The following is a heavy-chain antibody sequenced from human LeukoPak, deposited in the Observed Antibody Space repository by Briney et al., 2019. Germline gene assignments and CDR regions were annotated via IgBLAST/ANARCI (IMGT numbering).Heavy chain of an antibody. CDR3: AKEIVATIGGAFDI. J-gene: IGHJ3*02. V-gene: IGHV3-9*01. CDR2: ISWNSGSI. Sequence: PGGSLRLSCAASGFTFDDYALHWVRQAPGKGLEWVSGISWNSGSIGYADSVKGRFTISRDNAKNSLYLQMNSLRAEDTALYYCAKEIVATIGGAFDIWGQGTMVTVSS. D-gene: IGHD5-12*01. CDR1: GFTFDDYA.